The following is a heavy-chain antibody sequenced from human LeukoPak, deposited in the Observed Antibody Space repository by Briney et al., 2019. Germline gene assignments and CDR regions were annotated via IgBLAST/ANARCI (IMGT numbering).Heavy chain of an antibody. J-gene: IGHJ6*02. CDR3: ARDREGCSSTSCFDYGMDV. CDR2: IYSGGST. Sequence: GGSLRLSCAASGFTVSSNYMSWVRQAPGKGLEWVSVIYSGGSTYYADSVKGRFTISRDNSKNTLYLQMNSLRAEDTAVYYCARDREGCSSTSCFDYGMDVWGQGTTVTVSS. D-gene: IGHD2-2*01. CDR1: GFTVSSNY. V-gene: IGHV3-66*01.